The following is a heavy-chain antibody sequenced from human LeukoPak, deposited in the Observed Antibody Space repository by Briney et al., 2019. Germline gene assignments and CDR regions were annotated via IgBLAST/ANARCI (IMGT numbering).Heavy chain of an antibody. CDR1: GFTFSSYA. J-gene: IGHJ4*02. CDR2: ISGSGGNT. D-gene: IGHD6-19*01. Sequence: PGRSLRLSCAASGFTFSSYAMSWVRHAPRGGLEWVSAISGSGGNTYYADSVKGPFTISRDSSKNTLYLQMNSLRAEDTAVYYCANPRLGDYWGQGTLVTVSS. CDR3: ANPRLGDY. V-gene: IGHV3-23*01.